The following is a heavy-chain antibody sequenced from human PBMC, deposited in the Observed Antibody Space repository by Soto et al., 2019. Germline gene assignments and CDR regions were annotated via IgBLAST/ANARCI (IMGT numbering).Heavy chain of an antibody. Sequence: QVQLQESGPGLVKPSQTLSLTCTVSGGSISSGGYYWSWIRQHPGKGLEWIGYIYYSGSTYYNPSLKSRVTISVDTSKNQFSLKLCSVTAADTAVYYCPRVQTGVVPPPPCYFDLWGRRTLVTVSS. CDR1: GGSISSGGYY. D-gene: IGHD2-2*01. CDR2: IYYSGST. CDR3: PRVQTGVVPPPPCYFDL. V-gene: IGHV4-31*03. J-gene: IGHJ2*01.